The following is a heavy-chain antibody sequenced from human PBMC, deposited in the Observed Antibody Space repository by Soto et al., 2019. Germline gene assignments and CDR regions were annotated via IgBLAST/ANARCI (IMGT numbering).Heavy chain of an antibody. J-gene: IGHJ4*02. CDR1: GFNLSDPW. Sequence: GGSLRLSSVASGFNLSDPWMTWVRQSAGQGLEWVGRIKSKTDGGTADYAAPVKGRATISRDDSKNTVYLQMNSLKTEDTAVYYCTTGIYYDILTGYHNVAYWGQGALVTVSS. CDR2: IKSKTDGGTA. D-gene: IGHD3-9*01. V-gene: IGHV3-15*01. CDR3: TTGIYYDILTGYHNVAY.